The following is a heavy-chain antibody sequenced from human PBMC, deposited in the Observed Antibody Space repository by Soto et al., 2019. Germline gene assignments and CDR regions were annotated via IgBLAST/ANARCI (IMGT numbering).Heavy chain of an antibody. J-gene: IGHJ2*01. CDR1: GYTFTSYG. V-gene: IGHV1-18*01. CDR3: ARDARYYYDISSYTSDKYFDL. CDR2: ISAYNGNT. D-gene: IGHD3-22*01. Sequence: QVQLVQSGAEVKKPGASVKVSCKASGYTFTSYGISWVRQAPGQGLEWMGWISAYNGNTNYAQKLQGRVTKTTDTPTNTAYIELRSLRYDDTADYYCARDARYYYDISSYTSDKYFDLWGCGRLVTVSS.